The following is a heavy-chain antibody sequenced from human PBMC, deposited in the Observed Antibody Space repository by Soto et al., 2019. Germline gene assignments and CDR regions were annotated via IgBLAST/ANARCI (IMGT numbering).Heavy chain of an antibody. CDR2: ISSSSSYI. CDR1: GFTFSDYY. Sequence: GGSLRLSCSASGFTFSDYYMNWVRQAPGKGLEWVSSISSSSSYIYYADSVKGRFTISRDNAKNSLYLQMNSLRAEDTAEYYCARVPSKHIEVVTGLYYYYGMDFWGQVTTVTVAS. J-gene: IGHJ6*02. V-gene: IGHV3-21*04. D-gene: IGHD2-21*02. CDR3: ARVPSKHIEVVTGLYYYYGMDF.